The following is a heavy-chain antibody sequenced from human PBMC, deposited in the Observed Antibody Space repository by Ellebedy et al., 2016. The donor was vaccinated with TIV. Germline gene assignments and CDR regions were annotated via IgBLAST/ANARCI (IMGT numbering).Heavy chain of an antibody. CDR3: AADLVLRFLEWPPHFDY. D-gene: IGHD3-3*01. J-gene: IGHJ4*02. CDR1: GYSFTSYW. CDR2: IYPGDSDT. Sequence: KVSXXGSGYSFTSYWIGWVRQMPGKGLEWMGIIYPGDSDTRYSPSFQGQVTISADKSISTAYLQWSSLKASDTAMYYCAADLVLRFLEWPPHFDYWGQGTLVTVSS. V-gene: IGHV5-51*01.